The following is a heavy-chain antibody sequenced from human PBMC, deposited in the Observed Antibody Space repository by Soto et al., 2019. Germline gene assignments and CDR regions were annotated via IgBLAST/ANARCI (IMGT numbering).Heavy chain of an antibody. J-gene: IGHJ4*02. V-gene: IGHV3-30*18. CDR1: GFTFSSYG. Sequence: QVQLVESGGGVVQPGRSLRLSCAASGFTFSSYGMHWVRQAPGKGLEWVAVISYDGSNKYYADSVKGRFTISRDNSKNTLYLQRNSLGAEDTAVYYCAKEYGSSSVSPDFDSWGEGTLVTVSS. CDR2: ISYDGSNK. D-gene: IGHD6-13*01. CDR3: AKEYGSSSVSPDFDS.